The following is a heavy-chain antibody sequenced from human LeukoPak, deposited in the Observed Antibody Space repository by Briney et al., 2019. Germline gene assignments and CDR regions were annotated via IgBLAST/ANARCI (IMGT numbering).Heavy chain of an antibody. V-gene: IGHV4-4*07. CDR1: GTSIRLHY. Sequence: SQTRSLSWPFPGTSIRLHYGSWNLPPAGDGPEGIGSIYTSGSTNYNPSLKSRVTMSVDTSKNQFSLKLSSVTAADTAVYYCARDPRTYCSGGSCYPAWGQGTLVTVSS. D-gene: IGHD2-15*01. CDR2: IYTSGST. J-gene: IGHJ5*02. CDR3: ARDPRTYCSGGSCYPA.